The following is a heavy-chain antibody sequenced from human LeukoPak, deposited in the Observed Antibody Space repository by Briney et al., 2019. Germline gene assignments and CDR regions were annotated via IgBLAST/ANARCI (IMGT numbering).Heavy chain of an antibody. J-gene: IGHJ4*02. CDR2: ISGSGGST. CDR3: AKAHKMTTVTTGMDY. CDR1: GFTFSSFA. V-gene: IGHV3-23*01. D-gene: IGHD4-17*01. Sequence: GGSLRLSCAASGFTFSSFAISWVRQAPGKGLEWVSAISGSGGSTYYADSVKGRFTISRDNSKNTLYLQMNSLRAEDTAVYYCAKAHKMTTVTTGMDYWGQGTLVTVSS.